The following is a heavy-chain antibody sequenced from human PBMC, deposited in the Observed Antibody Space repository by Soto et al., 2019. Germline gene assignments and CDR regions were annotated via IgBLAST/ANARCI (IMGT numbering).Heavy chain of an antibody. D-gene: IGHD5-18*01. J-gene: IGHJ6*02. CDR3: ARDSGHTAIDYYYGMDV. V-gene: IGHV1-2*04. Sequence: QVQLVQSGAEVKKPGASVKVSCKASGYTFTGYYMHWVRQAPGQGLEWMGWINPNSGGTNYAQKFQGWVTMTRDTSISTAYMELSRLRSDDTAVYYCARDSGHTAIDYYYGMDVWGQGTTVTVSS. CDR2: INPNSGGT. CDR1: GYTFTGYY.